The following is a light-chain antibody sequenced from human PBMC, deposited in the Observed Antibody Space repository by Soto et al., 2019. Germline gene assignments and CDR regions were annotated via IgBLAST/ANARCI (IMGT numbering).Light chain of an antibody. V-gene: IGKV3-15*01. J-gene: IGKJ2*01. CDR2: GAS. CDR1: QSVSSN. Sequence: EIVMTQSPATLSVSPGERATLSCRASQSVSSNLAWYQQKPGQAPRLLIYGASTRATGIPARFSGSGSGTEFTLTISSLQSEDFAVYYCQQYNNWLYTFGQGTKVHIK. CDR3: QQYNNWLYT.